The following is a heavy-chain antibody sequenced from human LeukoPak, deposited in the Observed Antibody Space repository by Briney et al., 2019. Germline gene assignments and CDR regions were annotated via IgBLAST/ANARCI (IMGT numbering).Heavy chain of an antibody. CDR1: GFTFGSYA. Sequence: GGSLRLSCAASGFTFGSYAMSWVRQAPGKGLEWVSSISGSSDNIYYTDSVKGRFTNSRDYSTNTLYLEMNSLRTEDTAVYYCVYYTIYGVVRWFDPWGQGTLVTVSS. J-gene: IGHJ5*02. CDR2: ISGSSDNI. CDR3: VYYTIYGVVRWFDP. V-gene: IGHV3-23*01. D-gene: IGHD3-3*01.